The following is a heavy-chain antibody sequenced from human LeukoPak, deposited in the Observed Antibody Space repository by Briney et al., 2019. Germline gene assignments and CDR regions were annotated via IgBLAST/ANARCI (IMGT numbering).Heavy chain of an antibody. CDR1: GYSISSGYY. J-gene: IGHJ4*02. V-gene: IGHV4-38-2*02. D-gene: IGHD1/OR15-1a*01. CDR3: ASFANWNTRVYFDY. CDR2: IYHSGST. Sequence: SETLSLTCTVSGYSISSGYYWGWIRQPPGKGLEWIGSIYHSGSTNYNPSLKSRVTISVDTSKNQFSLKLSSVTAADTAVYYCASFANWNTRVYFDYWGQGTLVTVSS.